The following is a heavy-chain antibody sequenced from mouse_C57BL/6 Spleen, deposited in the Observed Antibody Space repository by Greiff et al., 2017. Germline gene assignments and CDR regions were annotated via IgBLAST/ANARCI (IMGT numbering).Heavy chain of an antibody. CDR1: GFTFSSYT. V-gene: IGHV5-9*01. D-gene: IGHD4-1*01. CDR3: ARQPGGFAY. CDR2: ISGGGGNT. J-gene: IGHJ3*01. Sequence: EVQVVESGGGLVKPGGSLKLSCAASGFTFSSYTMSWVRQTPEKRLEWVATISGGGGNTYYPDSVKGRFTISRDNAKNTLYLQMSSLRSEDTALYYCARQPGGFAYWGQGTLVTVSA.